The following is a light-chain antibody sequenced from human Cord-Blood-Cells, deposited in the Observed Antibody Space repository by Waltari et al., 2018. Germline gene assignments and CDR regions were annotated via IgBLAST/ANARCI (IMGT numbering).Light chain of an antibody. Sequence: DIQLTQSPSFLSASVGDRVPTTCRASQGISSYLAWYQQKPGKAPKLLIYAASTLQSGVPSRFSGSGSGTEFTLTISSLQPEDFATYYCQQLNSYPHTFGQGTKLEIK. CDR2: AAS. CDR1: QGISSY. CDR3: QQLNSYPHT. V-gene: IGKV1-9*01. J-gene: IGKJ2*01.